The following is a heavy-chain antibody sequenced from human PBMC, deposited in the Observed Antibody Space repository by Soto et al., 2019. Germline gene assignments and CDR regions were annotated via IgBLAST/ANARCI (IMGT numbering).Heavy chain of an antibody. J-gene: IGHJ4*02. CDR2: VYDSGST. CDR1: GGSISTYY. Sequence: SETLSLTCTVSGGSISTYYWSWIRQPPGKGLEWIGYVYDSGSTNYNPSLKSRVSISEDTSKNQVSLKLSSVTAADTAVYYCARGDYDLLTGYWYFDYWGQGTLVTVPQ. CDR3: ARGDYDLLTGYWYFDY. D-gene: IGHD3-9*01. V-gene: IGHV4-59*01.